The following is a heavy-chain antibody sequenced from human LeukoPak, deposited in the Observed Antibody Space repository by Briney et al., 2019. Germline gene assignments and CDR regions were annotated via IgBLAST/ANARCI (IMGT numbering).Heavy chain of an antibody. D-gene: IGHD3-22*01. CDR2: IYSGGNT. Sequence: PGGSLRLSCAASGFTFSSYGMSWVRQAPGKGLECVSVIYSGGNTYYSASVKGRFTIPRDNSKNTLYLQMNSLRAEDTAVYYCARKTDSGGQGDYWGPGTLVTVSS. CDR3: ARKTDSGGQGDY. V-gene: IGHV3-66*01. CDR1: GFTFSSYG. J-gene: IGHJ4*02.